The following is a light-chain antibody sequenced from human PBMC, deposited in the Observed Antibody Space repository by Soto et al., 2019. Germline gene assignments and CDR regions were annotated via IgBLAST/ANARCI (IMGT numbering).Light chain of an antibody. V-gene: IGLV1-40*01. Sequence: QGVLGQPPSVSGAPGQRVTISCTWSSANIGAAYNVDWYQQLPGTAPKLLIYGNNNRPSGVPARFSGSKSGTSASLAIAGLQAEDEGDYYCQSYDSSLSGYVFGTGTKVTVL. CDR1: SANIGAAYN. J-gene: IGLJ1*01. CDR3: QSYDSSLSGYV. CDR2: GNN.